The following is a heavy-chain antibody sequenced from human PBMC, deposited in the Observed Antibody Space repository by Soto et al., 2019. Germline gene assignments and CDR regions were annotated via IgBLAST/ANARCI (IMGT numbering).Heavy chain of an antibody. Sequence: QVQLVQSGAEVKKPGASVKVSCKASGYTFTSYGISWVRQAPGQGLEWMGWISAYNGNTNYAQKLQGRVTMTTDTSTSTAYMDLRSLRSDATAVYYCSRIRDTAMVYGMDVWGQGTTVTVSS. CDR1: GYTFTSYG. CDR2: ISAYNGNT. J-gene: IGHJ6*02. D-gene: IGHD5-18*01. CDR3: SRIRDTAMVYGMDV. V-gene: IGHV1-18*01.